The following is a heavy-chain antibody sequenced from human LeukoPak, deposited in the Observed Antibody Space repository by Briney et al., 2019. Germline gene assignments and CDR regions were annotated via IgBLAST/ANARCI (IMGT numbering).Heavy chain of an antibody. Sequence: SETLSLTCTVSGGSISSSSYYWGWIRQPPGKGLEWIGSIYYSGSTYYNPSLKSRVTISVDTSKNQFSLKLSSVTAADTAVYYCARVHEDNYYGSGSYDYWGQGTLVTVSS. CDR2: IYYSGST. CDR3: ARVHEDNYYGSGSYDY. V-gene: IGHV4-39*07. CDR1: GGSISSSSYY. D-gene: IGHD3-10*01. J-gene: IGHJ4*02.